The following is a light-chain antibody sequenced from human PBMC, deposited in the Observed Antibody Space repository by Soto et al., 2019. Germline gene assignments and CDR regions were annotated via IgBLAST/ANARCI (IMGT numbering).Light chain of an antibody. CDR2: GAS. CDR3: QQYYTSPLT. CDR1: QSVRSSY. J-gene: IGKJ4*01. V-gene: IGKV3-20*01. Sequence: TQSPATLSVSAGERATLSCRASQSVRSSYLAWYQQNPGQAPRLLMYGASSRATGIPARFSGSGSGTDFTLIISSLEPEDFAVYFCQQYYTSPLTFGEGTKVDIK.